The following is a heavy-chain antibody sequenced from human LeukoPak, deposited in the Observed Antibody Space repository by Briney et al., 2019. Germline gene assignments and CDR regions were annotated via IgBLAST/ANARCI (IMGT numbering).Heavy chain of an antibody. CDR2: IKSSNT. V-gene: IGHV4-61*02. Sequence: PSETLTLTCTVSGGSISSDRFYWPWVRQPAGKGLEWIGRIKSSNTNYNPSLKSRVSISPDTSTNQFSLKLSSLTAADTAVYYCARVPDWTYVPDYWGQGTLVTVSS. J-gene: IGHJ4*02. D-gene: IGHD3-16*01. CDR1: GGSISSDRFY. CDR3: ARVPDWTYVPDY.